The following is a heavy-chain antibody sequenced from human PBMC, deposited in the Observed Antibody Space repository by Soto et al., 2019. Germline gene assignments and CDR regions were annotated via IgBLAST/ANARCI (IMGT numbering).Heavy chain of an antibody. V-gene: IGHV3-33*01. CDR2: IWYDGSKK. CDR1: GFTFSSHA. J-gene: IGHJ4*02. D-gene: IGHD5-12*01. CDR3: ARNPGYCRFDLDY. Sequence: QVQLVESGGGVVQPGRSLRLSCAASGFTFSSHAMHWVRQAPGKGLEWVAVIWYDGSKKYYADSVRGRFTVARDDSKNTLSLQMNSRRVKDTAVYYCARNPGYCRFDLDYWGQGTLVTVSS.